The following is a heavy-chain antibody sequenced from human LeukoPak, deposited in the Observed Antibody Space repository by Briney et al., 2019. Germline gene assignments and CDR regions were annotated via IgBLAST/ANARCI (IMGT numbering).Heavy chain of an antibody. J-gene: IGHJ4*02. Sequence: SETLSLTCTVFGGSISTNYWSWIRQPPGKGLEWIGYIYYSGRTNYNPSLKSRVAISIDTSKNQFSLKLSSVTAADTAVYYCARDPKDFYDTSNYLYFDYWGRGTLVTVSS. V-gene: IGHV4-59*01. CDR2: IYYSGRT. CDR1: GGSISTNY. D-gene: IGHD3-22*01. CDR3: ARDPKDFYDTSNYLYFDY.